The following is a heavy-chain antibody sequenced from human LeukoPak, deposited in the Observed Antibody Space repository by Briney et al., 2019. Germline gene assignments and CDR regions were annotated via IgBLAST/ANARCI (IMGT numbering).Heavy chain of an antibody. V-gene: IGHV4-31*03. D-gene: IGHD1-1*01. J-gene: IGHJ4*02. CDR2: IYYSGST. Sequence: PSQTLSLTCTVSRGSISSGGYYWSWIRQHPGKGLEWIGYIYYSGSTYYNPSLKSRVTISVDTSKNQFSLKLSSVTAADTAVYYRARSEHWTNERLYYFDYWGQGTLVTVSS. CDR3: ARSEHWTNERLYYFDY. CDR1: RGSISSGGYY.